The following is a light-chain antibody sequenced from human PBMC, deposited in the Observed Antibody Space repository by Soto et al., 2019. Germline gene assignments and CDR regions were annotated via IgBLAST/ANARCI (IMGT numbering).Light chain of an antibody. CDR3: GSYGVSSV. CDR1: SSDVGAHNY. J-gene: IGLJ1*01. Sequence: QSVLTQPRSVSGSPGQSVTISCTGTSSDVGAHNYVSWYQQHPGKAPKLMIYDVNKRPSGVPDRFSGSKSANTASLTISGHEAEDEADYHCGSYGVSSVFGTGTKLTVL. CDR2: DVN. V-gene: IGLV2-11*01.